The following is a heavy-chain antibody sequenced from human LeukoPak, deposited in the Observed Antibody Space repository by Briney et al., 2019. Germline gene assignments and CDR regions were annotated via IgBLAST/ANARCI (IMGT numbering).Heavy chain of an antibody. CDR2: IYHSGST. CDR1: GGSISSGGYS. J-gene: IGHJ3*01. V-gene: IGHV4-30-2*01. CDR3: AREGSSTAFDF. D-gene: IGHD1-26*01. Sequence: SETLSLTCAVSGGSISSGGYSWSWIRQPPGKGLEWIGYIYHSGSTYYNPSLKSRVTISVDTSKNQFSLKLSSVTSADTAVYYCAREGSSTAFDFWGQGTMVTVSS.